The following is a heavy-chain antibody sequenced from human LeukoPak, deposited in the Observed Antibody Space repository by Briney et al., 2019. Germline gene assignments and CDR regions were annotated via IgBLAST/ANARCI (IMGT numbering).Heavy chain of an antibody. Sequence: PGGSLRLSCAASGLSFGTYWMTWVRQAPGKGLEWVANIKLDGSEEYYEDSVKGRFTISRDNAKNSLFLQMNSLRAEDTAVYYCARDRSDYYDDSGYKPLDYWGQGTLVTVSS. J-gene: IGHJ4*02. CDR1: GLSFGTYW. CDR2: IKLDGSEE. D-gene: IGHD3-22*01. CDR3: ARDRSDYYDDSGYKPLDY. V-gene: IGHV3-7*04.